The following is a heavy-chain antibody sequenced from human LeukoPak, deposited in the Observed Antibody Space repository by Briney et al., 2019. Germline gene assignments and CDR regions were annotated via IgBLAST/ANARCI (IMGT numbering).Heavy chain of an antibody. V-gene: IGHV3-53*01. D-gene: IGHD5-18*01. CDR1: GFTLSSYG. CDR2: IYSGGST. J-gene: IGHJ4*02. CDR3: ARSLSHTAMAVLY. Sequence: GGSLRLSCAASGFTLSSYGMSWVRQAPGKGLEWVSVIYSGGSTYYADAVKGRFTISRDNSKNTLYLQMNSLRAEDTAVYYCARSLSHTAMAVLYWGQGTLVTVSS.